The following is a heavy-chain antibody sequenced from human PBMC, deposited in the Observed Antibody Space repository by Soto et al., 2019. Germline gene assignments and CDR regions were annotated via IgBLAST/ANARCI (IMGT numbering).Heavy chain of an antibody. V-gene: IGHV3-30-3*01. CDR2: ISYDGSNK. D-gene: IGHD6-19*01. CDR3: AKATMNGGWSNPFDS. J-gene: IGHJ4*02. Sequence: HPGGSLRLSCAASGFTFSSYAMHWVRQAPGKGLEWVAVISYDGSNKYYADSVKSRFTISRDNSKNTLYLQMNSLRAEDTAVYYCAKATMNGGWSNPFDSWGQGTLVTVSS. CDR1: GFTFSSYA.